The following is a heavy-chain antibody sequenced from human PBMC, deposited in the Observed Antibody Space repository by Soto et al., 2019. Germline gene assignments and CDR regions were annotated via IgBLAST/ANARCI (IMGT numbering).Heavy chain of an antibody. Sequence: EVQLLESGGNLVQPGGSLRLSCAASGFSFSTYALTWVRQVPGKGLEWVSGISARGATTYYADSVKGRFTISRDNSKNTVFLHMTSLRAEDTALYYCAKWTDTVVEAALAGGAFDIWGQGTTVTVSS. CDR2: ISARGATT. CDR1: GFSFSTYA. CDR3: AKWTDTVVEAALAGGAFDI. J-gene: IGHJ3*02. D-gene: IGHD2-2*01. V-gene: IGHV3-23*01.